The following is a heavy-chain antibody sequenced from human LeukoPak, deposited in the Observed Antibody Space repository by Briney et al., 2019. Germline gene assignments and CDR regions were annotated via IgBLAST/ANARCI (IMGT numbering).Heavy chain of an antibody. CDR2: ISSSSTYI. D-gene: IGHD1-1*01. CDR1: GFTFSSYN. CDR3: ARDSNPKTGTTQYGMDV. J-gene: IGHJ6*02. V-gene: IGHV3-21*03. Sequence: PGGSLRLSCAASGFTFSSYNMNCVRHAPGKGLDWVSSISSSSTYIYYADSVKGRFTISRDNAKNSLYLQMNSLRAEDTAVYYCARDSNPKTGTTQYGMDVWGQGTTVTVSS.